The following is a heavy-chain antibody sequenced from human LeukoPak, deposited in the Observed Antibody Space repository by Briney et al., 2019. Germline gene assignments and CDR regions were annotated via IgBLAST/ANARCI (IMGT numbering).Heavy chain of an antibody. V-gene: IGHV3-7*01. J-gene: IGHJ1*01. CDR1: GFTFSSYA. CDR2: IKQDGSEK. D-gene: IGHD6-6*01. CDR3: ARTDYSSSSADVRSWYAPTSFEYFQH. Sequence: GGSLRLSCAASGFTFSSYAVSWVRQAPGKGLEWVANIKQDGSEKYYVDSVKGRFTISRDNAKNSLYLQMNSLRAEDTAVYYCARTDYSSSSADVRSWYAPTSFEYFQHWGQGTLVTVSS.